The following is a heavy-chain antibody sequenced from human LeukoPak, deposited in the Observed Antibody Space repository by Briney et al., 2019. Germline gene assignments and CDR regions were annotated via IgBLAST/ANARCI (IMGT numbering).Heavy chain of an antibody. Sequence: GASVKVSCKVSGYTLTELSMHWVRQAPGKGLEWMGGFDPEDGETIYAQKFQGRVTMTEDTSTDTAYMELSSLRSEDTAAYYCATAGRITNFGAAPYDFDYWGQGTLVTVSS. CDR3: ATAGRITNFGAAPYDFDY. D-gene: IGHD3-3*01. CDR1: GYTLTELS. CDR2: FDPEDGET. J-gene: IGHJ4*02. V-gene: IGHV1-24*01.